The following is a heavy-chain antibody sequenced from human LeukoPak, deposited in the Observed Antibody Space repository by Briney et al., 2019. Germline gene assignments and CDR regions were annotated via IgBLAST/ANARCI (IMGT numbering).Heavy chain of an antibody. CDR1: GYSFTSYW. D-gene: IGHD3-3*01. CDR2: IYPGDSDT. CDR3: ARRRVWYYDFWSGYLGAFDI. V-gene: IGHV5-51*01. J-gene: IGHJ3*02. Sequence: GESLKISCKSSGYSFTSYWIGWVRQMPGKGLEWMGIIYPGDSDTRYSPSFQGQVTISADKSISTAYLQWSSLKASDTAMYYCARRRVWYYDFWSGYLGAFDIWGQGTMVTVSS.